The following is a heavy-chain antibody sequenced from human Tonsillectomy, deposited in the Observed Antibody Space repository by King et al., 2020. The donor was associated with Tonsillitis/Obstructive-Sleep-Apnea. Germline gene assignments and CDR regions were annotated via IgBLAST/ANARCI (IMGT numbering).Heavy chain of an antibody. V-gene: IGHV3-9*01. J-gene: IGHJ4*02. CDR3: AKDEEYSSSAIFDY. Sequence: QLVQSGGGLVQPGRSLRLSCAASGFTFDDYAMHWVRQAPGKGLEWGSGISWNRGSIGYADSVKGRFTISRDNAKNSLYLQMNSLRAEDTALYYCAKDEEYSSSAIFDYWGQGTLVTVSS. D-gene: IGHD6-6*01. CDR1: GFTFDDYA. CDR2: ISWNRGSI.